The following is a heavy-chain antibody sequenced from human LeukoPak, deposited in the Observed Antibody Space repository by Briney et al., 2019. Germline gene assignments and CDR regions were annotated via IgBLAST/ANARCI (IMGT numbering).Heavy chain of an antibody. CDR1: GGSISSYY. D-gene: IGHD3-9*01. CDR3: ARREVDIVTGYCGGWDY. V-gene: IGHV4-59*08. Sequence: SETLSLTCIVSGGSISSYYWCWIRQPPGKGLGWVGYINYSGSAKYNASLKSRVTISVDTSKNQSSLKLSSVTAADTAVYYCARREVDIVTGYCGGWDYWGQGTLVTVSS. J-gene: IGHJ4*02. CDR2: INYSGSA.